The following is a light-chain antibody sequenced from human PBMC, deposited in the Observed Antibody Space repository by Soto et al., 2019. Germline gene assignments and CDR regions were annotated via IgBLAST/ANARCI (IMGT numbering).Light chain of an antibody. J-gene: IGLJ2*01. V-gene: IGLV2-8*01. Sequence: QSALTQPPSASGSPGESVTISCTGSSGDIGAFKYVSWFQQFPGKAPKLIIYEVTERPSGVPGRFSGSKSDNMASLTVSGLQADDEAIYFCSAYAGFNNLLFGGGTKLTVL. CDR1: SGDIGAFKY. CDR3: SAYAGFNNLL. CDR2: EVT.